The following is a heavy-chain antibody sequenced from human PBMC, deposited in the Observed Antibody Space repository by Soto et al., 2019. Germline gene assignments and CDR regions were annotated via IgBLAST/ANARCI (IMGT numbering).Heavy chain of an antibody. CDR1: GYTFTSYG. CDR2: ISAYNGNT. D-gene: IGHD3-10*01. J-gene: IGHJ5*02. V-gene: IGHV1-18*01. Sequence: QVQLVQSGAEVKKPGASVKVSCKASGYTFTSYGISWVRQAPGQGLEWMGWISAYNGNTNYAQKLQGRVTMTTDTSASTAYMELRGLRSDDSAVYYCARAPYGSGSYIGWFDPWGQGTLVTVSS. CDR3: ARAPYGSGSYIGWFDP.